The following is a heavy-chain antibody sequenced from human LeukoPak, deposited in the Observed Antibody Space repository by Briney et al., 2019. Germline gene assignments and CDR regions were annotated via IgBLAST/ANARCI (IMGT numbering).Heavy chain of an antibody. CDR2: MNPNSGNT. Sequence: ASVKVSCKASGYTFTSYDVNWVRQTTGQGLEWMGWMNPNSGNTEYAQKFQGRVTMTWDTSISTAYMDLHSLRSEDTAVYYCGRALPSSGWVDYWGAGSLVTVSS. CDR3: GRALPSSGWVDY. CDR1: GYTFTSYD. D-gene: IGHD6-19*01. J-gene: IGHJ4*02. V-gene: IGHV1-8*01.